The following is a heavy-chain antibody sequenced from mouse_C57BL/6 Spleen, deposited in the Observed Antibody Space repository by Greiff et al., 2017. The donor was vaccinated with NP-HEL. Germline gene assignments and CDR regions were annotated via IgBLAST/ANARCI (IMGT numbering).Heavy chain of an antibody. CDR2: INPSTGGT. V-gene: IGHV1-42*01. CDR3: ARLITTVVATGYFDY. D-gene: IGHD1-1*01. CDR1: GYSFTGYY. J-gene: IGHJ2*01. Sequence: VQLQHSGPELVKPGASVKISCKASGYSFTGYYMNWVKQSPEKSLEWIGEINPSTGGTTYNQKFKAKATLTVDKSSSTAYMQLKSLTSEDSAVYYCARLITTVVATGYFDYWGQGTTLTVSS.